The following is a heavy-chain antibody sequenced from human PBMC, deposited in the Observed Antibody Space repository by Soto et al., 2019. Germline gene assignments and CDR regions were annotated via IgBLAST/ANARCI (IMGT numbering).Heavy chain of an antibody. D-gene: IGHD2-15*01. CDR2: IKQDGSEK. V-gene: IGHV3-7*05. J-gene: IGHJ4*02. CDR1: GFTFSSYW. CDR3: ARDLISATGFDY. Sequence: EVHLVESGGGLGQPGGSLRLSCAASGFTFSSYWMSWVRQAPGKGLEWVANIKQDGSEKYYVDSVKGRFTISRDNPNNSLYLQLNSLRAEDTAVYYCARDLISATGFDYWGQGTLVTVSS.